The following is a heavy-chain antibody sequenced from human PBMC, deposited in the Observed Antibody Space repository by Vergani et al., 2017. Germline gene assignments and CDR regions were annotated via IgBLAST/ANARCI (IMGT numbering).Heavy chain of an antibody. D-gene: IGHD5-12*01. Sequence: EVHLLESGGGLVQSGGSLRLSCAASGFTFSNSAVSWVRQAPGRGLAWVSSSSGPGLSTYYADSVKGRFSISRDNSKNTLFLQMHSLRAEDTAIYYCARDRALVATIYYFYGMDVWGQGTTVTVSS. CDR3: ARDRALVATIYYFYGMDV. CDR2: SSGPGLST. V-gene: IGHV3-23*01. J-gene: IGHJ6*02. CDR1: GFTFSNSA.